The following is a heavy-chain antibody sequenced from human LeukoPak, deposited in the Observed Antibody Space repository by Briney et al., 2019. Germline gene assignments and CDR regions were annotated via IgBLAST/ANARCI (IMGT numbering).Heavy chain of an antibody. J-gene: IGHJ4*02. CDR3: ATLTSGSYAH. D-gene: IGHD1-26*01. CDR2: ISDNGGRT. CDR1: GFTFSSYA. V-gene: IGHV3-64*01. Sequence: GRSLRLSCAASGFTFSSYAMHWVRQVTGKGLEYVSAISDNGGRTYYANSVKGRFTISRDNSKNTLYLQMGSLRAEDMAVYYCATLTSGSYAHWGQGTLVTVSS.